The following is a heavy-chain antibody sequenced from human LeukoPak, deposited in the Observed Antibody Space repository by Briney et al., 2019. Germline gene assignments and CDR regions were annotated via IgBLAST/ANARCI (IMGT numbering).Heavy chain of an antibody. Sequence: PGGSLRLSCAASGFTFSSFAMSWVRQAPGEGLEWVSTISGSGGDTYYADSVKGRFTISRDNSKNTVYLQMSSLRAEDTAVYYCANKAGYGASDYWGQGTLVSVSS. J-gene: IGHJ4*02. CDR3: ANKAGYGASDY. V-gene: IGHV3-23*01. CDR1: GFTFSSFA. CDR2: ISGSGGDT. D-gene: IGHD4-17*01.